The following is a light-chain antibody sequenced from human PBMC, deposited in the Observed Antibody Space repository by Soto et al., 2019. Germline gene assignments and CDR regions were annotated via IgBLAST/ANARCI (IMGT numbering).Light chain of an antibody. Sequence: EIVLTQSPGTLSLSPWERATLSCRASQSFSSMYLGWYQQKPGQAPRLLIYGASTRATGIPARFSGSGSGTEFTLTISRLEPEDFAVYSCQQYNNWPWTFGQGTKVDIK. CDR1: QSFSSMY. V-gene: IGKV3-20*01. CDR2: GAS. J-gene: IGKJ1*01. CDR3: QQYNNWPWT.